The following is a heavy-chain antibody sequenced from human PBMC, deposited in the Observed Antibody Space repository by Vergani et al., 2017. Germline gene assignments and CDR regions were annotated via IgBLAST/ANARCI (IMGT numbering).Heavy chain of an antibody. D-gene: IGHD1-26*01. J-gene: IGHJ4*02. CDR3: AKHFRGWGSDN. Sequence: QVQLVESGGGVVQRGGSLRLSCATSGFTLSNYDMQWIRQGPGKGLEFVAFIQFDGSNQYYADSVKGRFTLSRDCSNNTLYLQMNSPRTDDTATYYCAKHFRGWGSDNWGQGTQVIVSS. CDR1: GFTLSNYD. CDR2: IQFDGSNQ. V-gene: IGHV3-30*02.